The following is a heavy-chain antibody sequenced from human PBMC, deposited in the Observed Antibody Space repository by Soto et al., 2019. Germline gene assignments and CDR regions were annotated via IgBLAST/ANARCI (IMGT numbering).Heavy chain of an antibody. CDR2: ISDNGGTT. CDR1: EFTFSNYA. D-gene: IGHD6-13*01. Sequence: GGSLRLSCAASEFTFSNYAMSWVRQAPGKGLEWVSSISDNGGTTYYADSVKGRFTISRDNSKNTLYLQMNSLRAEDTAVYYSAKDPQQLIVYFDYWRQGTQDPVSS. CDR3: AKDPQQLIVYFDY. J-gene: IGHJ4*02. V-gene: IGHV3-23*01.